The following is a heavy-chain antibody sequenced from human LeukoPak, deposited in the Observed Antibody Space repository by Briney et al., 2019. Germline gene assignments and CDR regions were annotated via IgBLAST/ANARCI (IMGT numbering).Heavy chain of an antibody. J-gene: IGHJ4*02. V-gene: IGHV4-59*08. D-gene: IGHD6-19*01. CDR1: GGSISSYY. CDR3: ARHGKDSSGWYGSDY. CDR2: IYYSGST. Sequence: SETLSLTCTVSGGSISSYYWSWIRQPPGKGLEWIGYIYYSGSTNYNPSRKSRVTISVDTSKNQFSLKLSSVNQSDRAVYYCARHGKDSSGWYGSDYWGQGTLVTVSS.